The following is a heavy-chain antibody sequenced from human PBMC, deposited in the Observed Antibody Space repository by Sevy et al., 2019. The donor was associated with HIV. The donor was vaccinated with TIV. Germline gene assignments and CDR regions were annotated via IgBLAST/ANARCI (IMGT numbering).Heavy chain of an antibody. J-gene: IGHJ6*02. V-gene: IGHV1-8*01. Sequence: ALVKVSCKASGYTFTSYDINWVRQATGQGLEWMGWMNPNSGNTGYAQKFQGRVTMTRNTSISTAYMELSSLRSEDTAVYYCARSSGVTTRPYYYYGMDVWGQGTTVTVSS. CDR1: GYTFTSYD. CDR3: ARSSGVTTRPYYYYGMDV. CDR2: MNPNSGNT. D-gene: IGHD4-17*01.